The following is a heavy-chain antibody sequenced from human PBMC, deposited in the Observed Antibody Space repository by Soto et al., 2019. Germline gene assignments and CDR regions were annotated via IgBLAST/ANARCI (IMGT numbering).Heavy chain of an antibody. D-gene: IGHD3-16*01. CDR1: GFTFSSYA. CDR3: AKDLVIGGVIPPYYFDY. Sequence: GGSLRLSCAASGFTFSSYAMSWVRQAPGKGLEWVSAISGSGGSTYYADSVKGRFTISRDNSKNTLYLQMNSLRAEDTAVYYGAKDLVIGGVIPPYYFDYWGQGTLVTVSS. J-gene: IGHJ4*02. V-gene: IGHV3-23*01. CDR2: ISGSGGST.